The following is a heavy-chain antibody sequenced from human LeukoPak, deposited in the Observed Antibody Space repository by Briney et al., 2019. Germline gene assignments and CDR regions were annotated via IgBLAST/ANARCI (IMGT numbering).Heavy chain of an antibody. D-gene: IGHD6-19*01. J-gene: IGHJ5*02. V-gene: IGHV1-2*02. Sequence: ASVKVSCKTSGYTFTGYYMHWVRQAPGQGPEWMGWINPNSGGTNYAQKFQGRVTMTRDTSLSTVYMELSRLRSDDTAVYYCATQATSGWHFSWGQGTLVTVSS. CDR1: GYTFTGYY. CDR3: ATQATSGWHFS. CDR2: INPNSGGT.